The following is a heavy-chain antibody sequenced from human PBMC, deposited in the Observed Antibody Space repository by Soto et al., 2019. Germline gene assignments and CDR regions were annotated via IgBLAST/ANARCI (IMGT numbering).Heavy chain of an antibody. CDR3: AQSRCGGDCLRSYPSRYCYGVDV. CDR1: GFSLRTREAG. V-gene: IGHV2-5*01. J-gene: IGHJ6*02. CDR2: INWHNDK. Sequence: QITLKESGPTLVKPTQTLTLTCTFSGFSLRTREAGVGWIRHPQGKTREWLALINWHNDKRYSPALRSRLTITKDTSENQVVLTMTNIDPVDTAKYYCAQSRCGGDCLRSYPSRYCYGVDVWGQGTTVTVSS. D-gene: IGHD2-21*02.